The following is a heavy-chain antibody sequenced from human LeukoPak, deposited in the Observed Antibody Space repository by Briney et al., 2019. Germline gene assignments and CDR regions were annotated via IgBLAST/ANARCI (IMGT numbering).Heavy chain of an antibody. D-gene: IGHD6-19*01. J-gene: IGHJ4*02. CDR2: ISGSGGST. Sequence: GGSLRLSCAASGFTFSSYAMSWVRQAPGKGLEWVSAISGSGGSTYYADSVKGRFTISRDNSKNTLYLQMNSLNTEDTAVYYCARGIAVIATGNFFDHWGQGTLVAVSS. CDR1: GFTFSSYA. CDR3: ARGIAVIATGNFFDH. V-gene: IGHV3-23*01.